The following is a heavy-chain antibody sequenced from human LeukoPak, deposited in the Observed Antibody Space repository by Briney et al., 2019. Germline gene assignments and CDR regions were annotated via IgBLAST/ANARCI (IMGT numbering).Heavy chain of an antibody. CDR2: IIPIFGTA. D-gene: IGHD3-16*01. V-gene: IGHV1-69*01. CDR3: ARERSGTLGGTFDY. J-gene: IGHJ4*02. Sequence: SVTVSFTASGGTFSSYAISWVRQAPGQGLGWMGGIIPIFGTANYAQKFQGRVAITADESTSTAYMELSSLRSEDTAVYYCARERSGTLGGTFDYWGQGTLVTVSS. CDR1: GGTFSSYA.